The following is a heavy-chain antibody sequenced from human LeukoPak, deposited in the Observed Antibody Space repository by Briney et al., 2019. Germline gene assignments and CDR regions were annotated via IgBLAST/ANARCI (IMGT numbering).Heavy chain of an antibody. J-gene: IGHJ2*01. CDR2: ISAYNGNT. Sequence: ASVKVSCKASGYTFTSYGISWVRQAPGQGLEWMGLISAYNGNTNYAQKLQGRGTITTDTSTSTAYMELRRLRSDDTAVYYCARDIVVVPAAISYFDLWGRGTLVTVSS. V-gene: IGHV1-18*01. CDR1: GYTFTSYG. D-gene: IGHD2-2*02. CDR3: ARDIVVVPAAISYFDL.